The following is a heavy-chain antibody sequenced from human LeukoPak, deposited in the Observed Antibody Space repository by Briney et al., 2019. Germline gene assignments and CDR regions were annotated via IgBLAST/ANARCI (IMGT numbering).Heavy chain of an antibody. Sequence: PSETLSLTCAVYGGSFSGYYWSWIRQPPGKGLEWIGYIYYSGSTNYNPSLKSRVTISVDTSKNQFSLKLSSVTAADTAVYYCASSYYGSGSSFDYWGQGTLVTVSS. V-gene: IGHV4-59*01. D-gene: IGHD3-10*01. CDR3: ASSYYGSGSSFDY. J-gene: IGHJ4*02. CDR1: GGSFSGYY. CDR2: IYYSGST.